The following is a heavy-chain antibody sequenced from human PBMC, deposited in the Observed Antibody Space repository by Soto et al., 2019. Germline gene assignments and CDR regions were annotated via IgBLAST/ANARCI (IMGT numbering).Heavy chain of an antibody. V-gene: IGHV3-23*01. D-gene: IGHD2-2*01. Sequence: GGSLRLSCAASGFTFSSYAMSWVRQAPGKGLEWVSAISGSGGSTYYADSVKGRFTISRDNSKNTLYLQMNSLRAEDTAVYYCAKDLGTQVVPAATPSPGFDPWGQGTLVTVSS. CDR3: AKDLGTQVVPAATPSPGFDP. CDR1: GFTFSSYA. J-gene: IGHJ5*02. CDR2: ISGSGGST.